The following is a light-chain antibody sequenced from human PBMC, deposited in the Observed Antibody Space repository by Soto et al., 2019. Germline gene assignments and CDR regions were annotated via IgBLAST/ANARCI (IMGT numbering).Light chain of an antibody. CDR1: QSISTW. V-gene: IGKV1-5*03. CDR3: QHYSDYSRT. CDR2: KAS. J-gene: IGKJ1*01. Sequence: DIQMTQSPSTLSASVGDRVTITCRASQSISTWLAWYXXIQGKXPKVXIYKASRLESGVPSRFSGSGSGTELTINFSSLQPDDFGTYDCQHYSDYSRTFGQGTK.